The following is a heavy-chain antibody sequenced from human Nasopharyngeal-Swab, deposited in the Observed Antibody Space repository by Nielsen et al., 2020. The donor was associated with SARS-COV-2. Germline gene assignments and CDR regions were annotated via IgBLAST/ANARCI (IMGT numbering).Heavy chain of an antibody. CDR2: ISYDGSNK. D-gene: IGHD3-10*01. CDR3: ARVSRFGELLWGGIPFDAFDI. Sequence: SCAASGFTFSSYAMHWVRQAPGKGLEWVAVISYDGSNKYYADSVKGRFTISRDNSKNTLYLQMNSLRAEDTAVYYCARVSRFGELLWGGIPFDAFDIWGQGTMVTVSS. V-gene: IGHV3-30*04. J-gene: IGHJ3*02. CDR1: GFTFSSYA.